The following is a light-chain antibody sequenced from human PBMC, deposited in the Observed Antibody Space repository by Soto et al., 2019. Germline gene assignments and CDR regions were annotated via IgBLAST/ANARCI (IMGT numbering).Light chain of an antibody. J-gene: IGLJ2*01. Sequence: QSALTQPPSASGSPGQSVTISCTGTSSDVGGYNYVSWYQQYPGRAPKLMIYEVTKRPSGVPDRFSGSKSDNTASLTVSGLRAKDEADYSCGSYEASNNFYFVFGGGTKLTVL. CDR1: SSDVGGYNY. V-gene: IGLV2-8*01. CDR3: GSYEASNNFYFV. CDR2: EVT.